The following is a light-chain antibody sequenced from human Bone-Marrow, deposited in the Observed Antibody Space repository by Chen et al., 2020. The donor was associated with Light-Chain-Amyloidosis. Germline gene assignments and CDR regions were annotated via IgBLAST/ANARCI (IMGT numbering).Light chain of an antibody. CDR1: NIGPTS. Sequence: SYVLTQPSSVSVAPGQTATIACGGNNIGPTSVHWYHQTPGQAPLLVVYDDSDRPSGIPERLSGSNSGNTATLTISRVEAGDEADYYCQVWDRSSDRPVFGGGTKLTVL. J-gene: IGLJ3*02. CDR3: QVWDRSSDRPV. CDR2: DDS. V-gene: IGLV3-21*02.